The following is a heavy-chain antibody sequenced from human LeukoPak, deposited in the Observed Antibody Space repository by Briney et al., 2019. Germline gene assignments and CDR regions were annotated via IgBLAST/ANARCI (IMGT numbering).Heavy chain of an antibody. Sequence: SETLSLTCTVSGGSISNYYGSWIRQPPGKGLEWIGYIYYSGSHNYNPSLKSRVTISVDTSKNQFSLKLSSVTAADTAVYYCARTIRYSSSWNWFDPWGQGTLVTVSS. CDR3: ARTIRYSSSWNWFDP. CDR2: IYYSGSH. CDR1: GGSISNYY. D-gene: IGHD6-13*01. J-gene: IGHJ5*02. V-gene: IGHV4-59*12.